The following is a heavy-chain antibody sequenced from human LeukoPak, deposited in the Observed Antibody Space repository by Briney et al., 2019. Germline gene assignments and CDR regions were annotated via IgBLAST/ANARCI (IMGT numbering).Heavy chain of an antibody. CDR1: GGSIRSSYYY. V-gene: IGHV4-39*07. Sequence: SETLSLTCTVSGGSIRSSYYYWGWIRQPPGKGLEWIGSIYDSGSTYYNPSLKSRVTISVDTSKNQFSLKLNSVTAADTAVYYCARDSRSNFGYYYYGMDVWGQGTTVTVSS. D-gene: IGHD1-1*01. J-gene: IGHJ6*02. CDR3: ARDSRSNFGYYYYGMDV. CDR2: IYDSGST.